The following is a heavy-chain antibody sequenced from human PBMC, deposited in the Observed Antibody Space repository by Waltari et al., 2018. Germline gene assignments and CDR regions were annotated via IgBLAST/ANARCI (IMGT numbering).Heavy chain of an antibody. CDR3: ARDGSAPGIYFDY. CDR2: INQDGSEK. J-gene: IGHJ4*02. D-gene: IGHD3-10*01. V-gene: IGHV3-7*03. Sequence: VQLVESGGALVQPGGSLSLPCAASGFSFSSHWMRWVRRVPGKGLEWVANINQDGSEKYYVDSVKGRFTISRDNAKNSLSLQMNSLRAEDTAVFYCARDGSAPGIYFDYWGQGKLVTVSS. CDR1: GFSFSSHW.